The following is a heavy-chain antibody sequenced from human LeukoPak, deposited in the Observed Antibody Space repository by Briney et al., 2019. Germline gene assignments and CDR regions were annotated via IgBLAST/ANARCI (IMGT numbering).Heavy chain of an antibody. CDR3: ARDGVSIWSGYSYNWFDP. D-gene: IGHD3-3*01. V-gene: IGHV4-34*01. CDR2: INHSEST. J-gene: IGHJ5*02. CDR1: GGSFSGYY. Sequence: SETLSLTCAVYGGSFSGYYWSWIRQPPGKGLEWIGEINHSESTNYNPSLKSRVTISVDTSKNQFSLKLSSVTAADTAVYYCARDGVSIWSGYSYNWFDPWGQGTLVTVSS.